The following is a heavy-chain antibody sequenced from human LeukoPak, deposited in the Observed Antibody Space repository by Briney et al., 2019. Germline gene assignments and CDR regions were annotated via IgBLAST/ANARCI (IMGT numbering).Heavy chain of an antibody. CDR2: IRWNSGSI. D-gene: IGHD6-19*01. Sequence: HVRSLRLSCAASRFTFDDYAMHWVRQTPRKGLECVLGIRWNSGSIGYADSVKGRFTISRDNAKNSLYLQMNSLRAEDMALYYCAKGGAVADFFDYWGQGTLVTVSS. V-gene: IGHV3-9*03. J-gene: IGHJ4*02. CDR3: AKGGAVADFFDY. CDR1: RFTFDDYA.